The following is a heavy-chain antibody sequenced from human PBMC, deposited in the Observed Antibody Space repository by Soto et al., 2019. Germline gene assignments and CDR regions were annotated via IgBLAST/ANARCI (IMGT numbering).Heavy chain of an antibody. Sequence: QVQLVQSGAEVKKPGSSVKVSCKASGGNFTSYAISWVRQAPGQGLEFMGGIVPLFGTTNYAHKFRGRVTVTADESTSTVYMEMSSLRSEDTAVYYCAKASGRSWYNWFDPWGQGTLVTAST. D-gene: IGHD6-13*01. CDR2: IVPLFGTT. J-gene: IGHJ5*02. CDR1: GGNFTSYA. V-gene: IGHV1-69*01. CDR3: AKASGRSWYNWFDP.